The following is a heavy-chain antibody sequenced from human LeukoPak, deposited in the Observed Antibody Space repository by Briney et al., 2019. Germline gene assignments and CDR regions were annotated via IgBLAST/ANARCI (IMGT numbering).Heavy chain of an antibody. CDR3: AREGTGSFEY. CDR1: GGSITGFY. Sequence: SETLSLTCTVSGGSITGFYWTWLRQPPGKGLEWIGYIYSSGSTNYNPSLKSRVAISVDTSKNQFSLKLNSVTAADTAVYYCAREGTGSFEYWGQGTLVTVSS. V-gene: IGHV4-59*01. CDR2: IYSSGST. J-gene: IGHJ4*02. D-gene: IGHD7-27*01.